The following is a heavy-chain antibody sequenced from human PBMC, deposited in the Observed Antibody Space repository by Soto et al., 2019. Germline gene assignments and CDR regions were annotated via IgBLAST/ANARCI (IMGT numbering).Heavy chain of an antibody. CDR3: ARESEDLTSNFDY. CDR2: ISSTTNYI. Sequence: GSLRLSCAASGFTFTRYSMNWVRQAPGKGLEWVSSISSTTNYIYYGDSMKGRFTISRDNAKNSLYLEMNSLRAEDTAVYYCARESEDLTSNFDYWGQGTLVTVS. CDR1: GFTFTRYS. V-gene: IGHV3-21*06. J-gene: IGHJ4*02.